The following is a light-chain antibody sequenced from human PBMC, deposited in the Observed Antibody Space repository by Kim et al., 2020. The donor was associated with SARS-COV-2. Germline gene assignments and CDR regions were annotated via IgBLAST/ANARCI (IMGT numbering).Light chain of an antibody. CDR2: DAS. J-gene: IGKJ5*01. Sequence: SGSPGESATLSCRASQSVSSNLAWYQQKPGQAPRLLIYDASTRATGIPATFSGSGSGTEFTLTISSLQSEDFAVYYCQQYNTLITFGQGTRLEIK. CDR1: QSVSSN. V-gene: IGKV3-15*01. CDR3: QQYNTLIT.